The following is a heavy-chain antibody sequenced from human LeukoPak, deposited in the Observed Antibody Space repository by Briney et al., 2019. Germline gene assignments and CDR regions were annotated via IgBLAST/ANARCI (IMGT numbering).Heavy chain of an antibody. CDR1: GFPVSSNY. Sequence: PGGSLRLSCAASGFPVSSNYMNWVRQAPGKGPEWVSVIYSGGSTYYADSVKGRFTISRDNSKNTLYLQMNSLRAEDTAVYYCAKASPRRYFDYWGQGTLVTVSS. CDR2: IYSGGST. CDR3: AKASPRRYFDY. V-gene: IGHV3-53*01. J-gene: IGHJ4*02.